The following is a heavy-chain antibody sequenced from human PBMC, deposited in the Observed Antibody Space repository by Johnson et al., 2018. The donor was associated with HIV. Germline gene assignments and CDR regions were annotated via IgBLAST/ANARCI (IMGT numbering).Heavy chain of an antibody. Sequence: QVQLVESGGGVVQPGRPLRLSCAASGFTFSSYGIHWVRQAPGKGLEWVAVIWYDGSNKYYANSVKGRFTVSRDNSKNTLYLQMNSLRAEDTAVYYCARDGQDRDDAFDIWGQGTMVTVSS. CDR1: GFTFSSYG. D-gene: IGHD3-22*01. CDR3: ARDGQDRDDAFDI. CDR2: IWYDGSNK. V-gene: IGHV3-33*01. J-gene: IGHJ3*02.